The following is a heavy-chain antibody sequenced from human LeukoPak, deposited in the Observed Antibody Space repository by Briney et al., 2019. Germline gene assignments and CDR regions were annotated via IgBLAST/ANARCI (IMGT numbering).Heavy chain of an antibody. CDR2: IIPIFGTA. J-gene: IGHJ5*02. D-gene: IGHD6-6*01. CDR1: GGTFSSYA. V-gene: IGHV1-69*13. CDR3: ARDRSSSSSSWFDP. Sequence: SVKVSCKASGGTFSSYAISWVRQAPGQGLEWMGGIIPIFGTANYAQKFQGRVTITADESTSTAYMELSSLRSEDTAVYYRARDRSSSSSSWFDPWGQGTLVTVSS.